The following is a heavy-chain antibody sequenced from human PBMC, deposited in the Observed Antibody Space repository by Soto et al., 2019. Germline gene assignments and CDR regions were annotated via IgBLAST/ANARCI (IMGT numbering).Heavy chain of an antibody. CDR3: ASHTVVTPVDY. J-gene: IGHJ4*02. D-gene: IGHD2-21*02. V-gene: IGHV1-69*02. Sequence: QVQLVQSGAEVKKPGSSVKVSCKASGGTFSSYTISWVRQAPGQGLEWMGRIIPILGIANYAQKFQGRVTITADNSTSTAYMELSSLRSEDTAVYYCASHTVVTPVDYWGQGTLVTVSS. CDR2: IIPILGIA. CDR1: GGTFSSYT.